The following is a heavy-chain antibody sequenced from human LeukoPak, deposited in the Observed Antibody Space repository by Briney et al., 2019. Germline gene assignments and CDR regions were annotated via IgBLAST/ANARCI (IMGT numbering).Heavy chain of an antibody. V-gene: IGHV4-59*08. Sequence: SETLSLTCTVSGGSISSYYWSWIRQPPGKGLEWIGYIYYSGSTNYNPSLKSRVTISVDTSKNQFSLKLRSVTAADTAVYYCARALFSSSSGYYYYYMDVWGKGTTVTVSS. CDR2: IYYSGST. J-gene: IGHJ6*03. CDR1: GGSISSYY. CDR3: ARALFSSSSGYYYYYMDV. D-gene: IGHD6-6*01.